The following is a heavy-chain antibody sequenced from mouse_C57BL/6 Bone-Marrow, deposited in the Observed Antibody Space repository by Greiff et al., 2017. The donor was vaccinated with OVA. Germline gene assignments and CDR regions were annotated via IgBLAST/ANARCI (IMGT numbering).Heavy chain of an antibody. CDR1: GYSFTGYY. V-gene: IGHV1-42*01. CDR2: INPSTGGT. J-gene: IGHJ3*01. D-gene: IGHD1-1*01. Sequence: VQLQQSGPELVKPGASVKISCKASGYSFTGYYMNWVKQSPEKSLEWIGEINPSTGGTTYNQKFKAKATLTVDKSSSTAYMQLKSLTSEDSAVYYCARNYGSSPFAYWGQGTRVTVSA. CDR3: ARNYGSSPFAY.